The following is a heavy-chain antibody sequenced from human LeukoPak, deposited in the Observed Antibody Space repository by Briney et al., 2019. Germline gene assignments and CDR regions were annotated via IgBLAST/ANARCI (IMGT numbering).Heavy chain of an antibody. CDR2: ISGSGGST. Sequence: GGSLRLSCAASGFTFSSYAMSWVRQAPGKGLEWVSAISGSGGSTYYADSVKGRFTISRDNSKNTLYLQMNSLRAEDTAVYYCAKAGHCSSTSCYPYYYCGMDVWGQGTTVTVSS. V-gene: IGHV3-23*01. CDR1: GFTFSSYA. J-gene: IGHJ6*02. D-gene: IGHD2-2*01. CDR3: AKAGHCSSTSCYPYYYCGMDV.